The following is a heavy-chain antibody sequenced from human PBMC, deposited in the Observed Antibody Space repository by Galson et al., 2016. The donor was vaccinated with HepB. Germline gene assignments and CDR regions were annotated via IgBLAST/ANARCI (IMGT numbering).Heavy chain of an antibody. D-gene: IGHD5-24*01. J-gene: IGHJ3*02. V-gene: IGHV3-11*01. CDR2: IRSTGTTI. CDR1: GFTFSDHY. CDR3: VRGYIDSTDAFDI. Sequence: SLRLSCAGSGFTFSDHYMTWICQAPGKGLEWVSYIRSTGTTIKYAESVKGRFTISRDNAKNSVYLQMNSLRAEDTVVYYCVRGYIDSTDAFDIWGQGTMV.